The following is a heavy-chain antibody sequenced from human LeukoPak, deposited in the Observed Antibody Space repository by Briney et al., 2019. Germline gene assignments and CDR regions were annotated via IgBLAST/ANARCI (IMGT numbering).Heavy chain of an antibody. V-gene: IGHV3-21*01. J-gene: IGHJ3*02. CDR3: ARGSRLGVVERDAFGI. D-gene: IGHD3-3*01. CDR2: ISISSNYI. CDR1: GFTFSRYS. Sequence: GGSLRLSCAASGFTFSRYSMNWVRQAPGKGLEWVSSISISSNYIYYPDSLKGRFTISRDNAKNSLYLQMNSLRAEDTAVYYCARGSRLGVVERDAFGIWGQGTMVTVSS.